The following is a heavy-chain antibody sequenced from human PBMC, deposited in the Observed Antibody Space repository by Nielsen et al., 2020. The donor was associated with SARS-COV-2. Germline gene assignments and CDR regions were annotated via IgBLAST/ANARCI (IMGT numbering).Heavy chain of an antibody. CDR1: GYTFTSYD. V-gene: IGHV1-8*01. Sequence: ASVKVSCKASGYTFTSYDINWVRQATGQGLEWMGWMNPNSGNTGYAQKFQGRVTMTRNTSISTAYMELSRLRSDDTAVYYCARDARTVTTAHYYYYYMDVWGKGTTVTVSS. CDR2: MNPNSGNT. J-gene: IGHJ6*03. CDR3: ARDARTVTTAHYYYYYMDV. D-gene: IGHD4-17*01.